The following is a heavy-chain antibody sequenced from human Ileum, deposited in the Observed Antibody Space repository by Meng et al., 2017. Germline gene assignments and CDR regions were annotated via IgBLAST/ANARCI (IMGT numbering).Heavy chain of an antibody. D-gene: IGHD1-14*01. Sequence: EVRLVGSGGGLVQPGGSLRLSCAASGFTFNNYWMHWVRQAPGEGLVWVSRVHTDGTSTYYADSVKGRFTISRDNAKNTLYLQMNSLREQDTAVYYCAREPDHRAWLDPWGQGTLVTVSS. CDR3: AREPDHRAWLDP. V-gene: IGHV3-74*01. CDR1: GFTFNNYW. J-gene: IGHJ5*02. CDR2: VHTDGTST.